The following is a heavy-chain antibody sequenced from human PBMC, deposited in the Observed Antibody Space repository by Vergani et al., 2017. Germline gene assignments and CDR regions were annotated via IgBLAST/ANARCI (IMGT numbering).Heavy chain of an antibody. Sequence: QVQLAETGGGSVQHGRSLRLSCAASGFSFSSHAIHWVRQAPGKGLEWVAVISNDGSKKYYADSVKGRFTISRDNTKNTLDLKMNSLRTQDTAVYYCAKAGSVTTGSLQYNFYMDVWGKGTTVTVS. CDR2: ISNDGSKK. V-gene: IGHV3-30*18. D-gene: IGHD4-11*01. J-gene: IGHJ6*03. CDR1: GFSFSSHA. CDR3: AKAGSVTTGSLQYNFYMDV.